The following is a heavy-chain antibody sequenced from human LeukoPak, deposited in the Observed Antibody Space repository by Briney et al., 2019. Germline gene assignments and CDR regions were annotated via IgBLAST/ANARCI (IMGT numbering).Heavy chain of an antibody. Sequence: GGSLRLSCAASGFTFSRNYMSWVREAPGKGVEWGSEIYRGGGTYSADSVKGRFTISRDNSKNTLYLQMNSLRAEDTAVYYCARHPPEYSSPHGMDVWGQGTTVTVSS. J-gene: IGHJ6*02. CDR2: IYRGGGT. V-gene: IGHV3-66*04. CDR3: ARHPPEYSSPHGMDV. D-gene: IGHD6-6*01. CDR1: GFTFSRNY.